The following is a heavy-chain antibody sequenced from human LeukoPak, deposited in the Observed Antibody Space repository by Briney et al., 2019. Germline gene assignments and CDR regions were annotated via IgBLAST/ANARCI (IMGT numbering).Heavy chain of an antibody. Sequence: GGSLRLSCAASGFTFSSYAMSWVRQAPGKGLEWVSAISGSGGSTYYADSVKGRFTISRDNSKNTLYLQMSSLRAEDTAVYYCAKDPSYGDYVPLGFDPWGQGTLVTVSS. D-gene: IGHD4-17*01. CDR2: ISGSGGST. CDR3: AKDPSYGDYVPLGFDP. J-gene: IGHJ5*02. CDR1: GFTFSSYA. V-gene: IGHV3-23*01.